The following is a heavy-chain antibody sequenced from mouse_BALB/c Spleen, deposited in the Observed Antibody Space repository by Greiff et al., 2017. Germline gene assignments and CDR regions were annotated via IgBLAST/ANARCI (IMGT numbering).Heavy chain of an antibody. Sequence: EVQGVESGGGLVKPGGSLKLSCAASGFTFSSYAMSWVRQSPEKRLEWVAEISSGGSYTYYPDTVTGRFTISRDNAKNTLYLEMSSLRSEDTAMYYCARDRGSGFAYWGQGTLVTVSA. CDR1: GFTFSSYA. CDR2: ISSGGSYT. V-gene: IGHV5-9-4*01. CDR3: ARDRGSGFAY. D-gene: IGHD1-1*01. J-gene: IGHJ3*01.